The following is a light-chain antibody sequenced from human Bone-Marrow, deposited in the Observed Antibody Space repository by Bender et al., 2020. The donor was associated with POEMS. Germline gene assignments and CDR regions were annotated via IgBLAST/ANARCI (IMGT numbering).Light chain of an antibody. Sequence: QSLLTQPPSVSGAPGQRVTISCTGSSTNIWAGYDVHWYQHLPGTAPKLLIYSSHRRPSEVPDRFSGSRSGTSASLAISGLQSEDEADYYCAVWDDSLNGWVFGGGTKLTVL. J-gene: IGLJ3*02. CDR3: AVWDDSLNGWV. CDR2: SSH. CDR1: STNIWAGYD. V-gene: IGLV1-40*01.